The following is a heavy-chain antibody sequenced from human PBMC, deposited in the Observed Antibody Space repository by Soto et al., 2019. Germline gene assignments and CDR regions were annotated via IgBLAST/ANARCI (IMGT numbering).Heavy chain of an antibody. Sequence: GGSLRLSCAASGFTFSSYAMSWVRQAPGKGLEWVSAISGSGGSTYYADSVKGRFTISRDNSKNTLYLQMNSLRAEDTAVYYFAKAGPGSSWYRYYYYGMDGWGQGTTVTVSS. CDR3: AKAGPGSSWYRYYYYGMDG. J-gene: IGHJ6*02. CDR1: GFTFSSYA. V-gene: IGHV3-23*01. D-gene: IGHD6-13*01. CDR2: ISGSGGST.